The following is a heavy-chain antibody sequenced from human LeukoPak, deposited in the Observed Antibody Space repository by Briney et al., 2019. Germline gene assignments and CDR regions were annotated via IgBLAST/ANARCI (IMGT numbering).Heavy chain of an antibody. V-gene: IGHV4-61*02. CDR3: ARGGGYDAFDI. D-gene: IGHD3-22*01. CDR2: IHTSGST. Sequence: SQTLSLTCTISGGSISSGYYWSWIRQPAGKGLEWNGRIHTSGSTNYNPSLKSRVTISVDRSKTQFSLELSSVTAADTAVYYCARGGGYDAFDIWGQGVMVTVSS. CDR1: GGSISSGYY. J-gene: IGHJ3*02.